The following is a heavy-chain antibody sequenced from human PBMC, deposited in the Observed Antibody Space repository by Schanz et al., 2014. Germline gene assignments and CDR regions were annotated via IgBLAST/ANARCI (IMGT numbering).Heavy chain of an antibody. D-gene: IGHD3-10*01. Sequence: EVHLLESGGGLVQPGGSLRLSCAASGFTFSNHALSWVPQAPGKGLEWVSGISGSGGSTVYADSVKGRFAIARDNSNNTVFLQMNSLRADDTAIYYCAKDFFIGVARGVIISHDAIDIWGQGTKVTVSS. CDR1: GFTFSNHA. CDR2: ISGSGGST. J-gene: IGHJ3*02. CDR3: AKDFFIGVARGVIISHDAIDI. V-gene: IGHV3-23*01.